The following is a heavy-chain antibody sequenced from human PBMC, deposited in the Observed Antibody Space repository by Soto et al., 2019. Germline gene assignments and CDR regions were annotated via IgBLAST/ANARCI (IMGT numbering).Heavy chain of an antibody. V-gene: IGHV3-7*05. CDR3: AKSLSAIPGDS. CDR2: IKQDGSEK. D-gene: IGHD2-2*01. Sequence: EVQLVESGGGLVQSGGSLRLSCAASGFTFSSYWMSWVRQGPGKGPEWVANIKQDGSEKNYVDSVKGRFTISIDKAKNSLYLQMTSLRAEDTAVYHCAKSLSAIPGDSWGQGTLVTFSS. CDR1: GFTFSSYW. J-gene: IGHJ4*02.